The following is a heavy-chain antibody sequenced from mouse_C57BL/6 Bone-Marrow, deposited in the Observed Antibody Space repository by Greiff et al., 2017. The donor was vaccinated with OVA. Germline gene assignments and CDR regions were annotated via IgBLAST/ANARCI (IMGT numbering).Heavy chain of an antibody. CDR2: IDPENGDT. CDR1: GFNIKDDY. V-gene: IGHV14-4*01. D-gene: IGHD2-5*01. CDR3: TTGSNGDAMDY. Sequence: VQLKESGAELVRPGASVKLSCTASGFNIKDDYMHWVKQRPEQGLEWIGWIDPENGDTEYASKFQGKATITADTSSNTAYLQLSSLTSEDTAVYYCTTGSNGDAMDYWGQGTSVTVSS. J-gene: IGHJ4*01.